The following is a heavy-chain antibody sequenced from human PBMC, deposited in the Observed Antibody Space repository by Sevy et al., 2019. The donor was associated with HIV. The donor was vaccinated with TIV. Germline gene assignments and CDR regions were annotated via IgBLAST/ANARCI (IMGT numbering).Heavy chain of an antibody. Sequence: GGSLRLSCVASGFTFRTYGIHWVRQAPGKGLEWVAVISHDGSKKYNADSVKGRFIISRENSKNALYLQMSSLRLDDTAVYYCTTDLRPNLLYNDLGSGSEGMDVWGQGTTVTVSS. CDR2: ISHDGSKK. D-gene: IGHD3-3*01. J-gene: IGHJ6*02. CDR1: GFTFRTYG. CDR3: TTDLRPNLLYNDLGSGSEGMDV. V-gene: IGHV3-30*03.